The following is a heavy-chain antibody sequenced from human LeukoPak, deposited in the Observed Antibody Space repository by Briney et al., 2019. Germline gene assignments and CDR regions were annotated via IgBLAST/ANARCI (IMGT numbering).Heavy chain of an antibody. Sequence: SETLSLTCTVSGGSISSSSHYWGWIRQPPGKGLEWIGEINHSGTSNYNPSLESRLTLSVDTSKNQFSLKLSSVTAADTAIYYCARGFCGDYVMFDPWGQGILVTVSS. D-gene: IGHD4-17*01. J-gene: IGHJ5*02. CDR3: ARGFCGDYVMFDP. CDR1: GGSISSSSHY. CDR2: INHSGTS. V-gene: IGHV4-39*07.